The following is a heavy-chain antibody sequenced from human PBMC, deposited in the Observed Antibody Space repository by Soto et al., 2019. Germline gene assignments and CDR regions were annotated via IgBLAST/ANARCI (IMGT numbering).Heavy chain of an antibody. Sequence: QEQLVQSGGGVVQPGGSLRLSCAASGFVFTTYAIHWVRQAPGKGLEWVAVVSYDGRNKDYVDSVRGRFTVSRDNSKNTVDLQMNSLRGEDTAVYFCAKGRYCSGVICFPPFDPWGQGTLVTVSS. J-gene: IGHJ5*02. CDR3: AKGRYCSGVICFPPFDP. CDR1: GFVFTTYA. V-gene: IGHV3-30*18. CDR2: VSYDGRNK. D-gene: IGHD2-15*01.